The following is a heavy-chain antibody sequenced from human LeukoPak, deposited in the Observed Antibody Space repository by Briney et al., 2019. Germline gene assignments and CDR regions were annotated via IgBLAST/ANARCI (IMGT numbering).Heavy chain of an antibody. CDR3: ARDRAGDSFDM. CDR1: GDSISSGNYY. D-gene: IGHD7-27*01. CDR2: IYTSGNT. Sequence: SQTLSLICTVSGDSISSGNYYWTWIRQPAGKGLEWIGRIYTSGNTNYNPSLKSQVTISMDTSKNQFSLNLNSVTAADTAVYYCARDRAGDSFDMWGQGTMVTVSS. V-gene: IGHV4-61*02. J-gene: IGHJ3*02.